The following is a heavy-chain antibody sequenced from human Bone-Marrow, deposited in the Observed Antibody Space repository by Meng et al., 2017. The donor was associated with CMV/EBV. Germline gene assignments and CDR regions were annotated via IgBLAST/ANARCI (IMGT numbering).Heavy chain of an antibody. CDR2: ISSSGSTI. V-gene: IGHV3-48*03. CDR1: GFTFSSYE. J-gene: IGHJ4*02. D-gene: IGHD2-2*01. CDR3: ARDTKPEIVVVPAAIPFDD. Sequence: GESLKISCAASGFTFSSYEMNWVRQAPGKGLEWDSYISSSGSTIYYADSVKGRFTISRDNAKNSLYLQMNSLRAEDRAVYYCARDTKPEIVVVPAAIPFDDWGQGTLVTVSS.